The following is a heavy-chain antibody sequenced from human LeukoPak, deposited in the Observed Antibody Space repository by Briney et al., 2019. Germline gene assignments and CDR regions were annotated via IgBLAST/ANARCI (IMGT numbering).Heavy chain of an antibody. D-gene: IGHD4-11*01. CDR2: IDWDDDK. V-gene: IGHV2-70*04. CDR1: GFSLSTSGMR. Sequence: SGPTLVHPTQTLTHTCTFSGFSLSTSGMRVSWISQPPGKALEWLSPIDWDDDKFYSTSLKTRLTISKDTSKNQVVLTMTNMDPVDTATYYCALTASDDYRPVDYWGQGTLVTVSS. CDR3: ALTASDDYRPVDY. J-gene: IGHJ4*02.